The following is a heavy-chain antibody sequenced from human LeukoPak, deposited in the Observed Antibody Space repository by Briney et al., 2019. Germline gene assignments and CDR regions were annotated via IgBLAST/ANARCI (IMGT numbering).Heavy chain of an antibody. CDR1: GGSISSYY. V-gene: IGHV4-59*01. Sequence: SETLSLTCTVSGGSISSYYWSWIRQPPGKGLEWIGYIYYSGSTNYNPSLKSRVTISVDTSKNQLSLKLSSVTAADTAVYYCARDTAMVIIDYWGQGTLVTVSS. D-gene: IGHD5-18*01. CDR2: IYYSGST. J-gene: IGHJ4*02. CDR3: ARDTAMVIIDY.